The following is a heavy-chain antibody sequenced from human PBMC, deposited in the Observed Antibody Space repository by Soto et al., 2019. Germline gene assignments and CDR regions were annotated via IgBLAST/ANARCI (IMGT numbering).Heavy chain of an antibody. V-gene: IGHV4-61*01. CDR2: IYYSGST. CDR3: ARPSRYYDILTGWNWYFDL. D-gene: IGHD3-9*01. CDR1: GGSVSSGSYY. J-gene: IGHJ2*01. Sequence: QVQLQESGPGLVKPSETLSLTCTVSGGSVSSGSYYWSWIRQPPGKGLEWIGYIYYSGSTNYNPSLKSRVTLSVDTSKNQFSLKLSSVTAADTAVYYCARPSRYYDILTGWNWYFDLWGRGTLVTVSS.